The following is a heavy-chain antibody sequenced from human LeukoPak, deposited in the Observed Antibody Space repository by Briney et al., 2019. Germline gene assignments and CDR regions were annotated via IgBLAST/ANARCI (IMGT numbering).Heavy chain of an antibody. D-gene: IGHD6-19*01. CDR3: ARGYSSGREGAHMDV. CDR2: IYYSGST. V-gene: IGHV4-59*01. Sequence: SETLSLTCTVSGGSISSYYWGWIRQPPGKGLEWIGYIYYSGSTNYNPSLKSRVTISVDTSKNQFSLKLSSVTAADTAVYYCARGYSSGREGAHMDVWGQGTTVTVSS. J-gene: IGHJ6*02. CDR1: GGSISSYY.